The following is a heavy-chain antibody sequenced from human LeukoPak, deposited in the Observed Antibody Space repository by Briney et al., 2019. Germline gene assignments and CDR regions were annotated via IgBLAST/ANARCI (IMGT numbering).Heavy chain of an antibody. Sequence: SETLSLTCTVSGDSIRNYYWNWIRQTPGKGLEWIGYIDYSGRTLYNPSFESRVTISRDTSKTQFSLKLSSVTAAGTAVYYCARRKDSSRWNGRDNWFDPWGQGTLVTVSS. CDR2: IDYSGRT. V-gene: IGHV4-59*08. CDR1: GDSIRNYY. CDR3: ARRKDSSRWNGRDNWFDP. D-gene: IGHD3-22*01. J-gene: IGHJ5*02.